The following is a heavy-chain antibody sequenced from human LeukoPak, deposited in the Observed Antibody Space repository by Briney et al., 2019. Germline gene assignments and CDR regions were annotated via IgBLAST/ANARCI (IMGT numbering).Heavy chain of an antibody. Sequence: GASVKVYCKASGYTFTGYGISWVRQAPGQGLEWMGWISGYNGNTNSAQKLQGRVSMTTDTSTSTAYMELRSLRSDDTAVYYCARDRSPDFWSGDYRDAFDIWGQGTMVTVSS. J-gene: IGHJ3*02. CDR3: ARDRSPDFWSGDYRDAFDI. V-gene: IGHV1-18*01. CDR1: GYTFTGYG. CDR2: ISGYNGNT. D-gene: IGHD3-3*01.